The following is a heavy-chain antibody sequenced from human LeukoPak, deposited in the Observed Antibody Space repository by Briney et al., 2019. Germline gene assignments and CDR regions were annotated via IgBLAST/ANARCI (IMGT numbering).Heavy chain of an antibody. CDR1: GFTFSSYA. J-gene: IGHJ3*02. CDR2: ISYDGSNK. D-gene: IGHD1-26*01. CDR3: AREGSGSYYLDAFDI. V-gene: IGHV3-30-3*01. Sequence: PGGSLRLSCAASGFTFSSYAMHWVRQAPGKGLEWVAVISYDGSNKYYADSVKGRFTISRDNSKNTLYLQMNSLRAEDTAVYYCAREGSGSYYLDAFDIWGQGTMVTVSS.